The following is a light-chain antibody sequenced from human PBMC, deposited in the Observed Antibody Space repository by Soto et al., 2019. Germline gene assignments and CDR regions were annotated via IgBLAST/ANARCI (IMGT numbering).Light chain of an antibody. CDR3: QQYNNWPPLT. CDR2: GAS. V-gene: IGKV3D-15*01. CDR1: QSVSSN. J-gene: IGKJ4*01. Sequence: EIVMTQSPATLSVSPGERATLSCRASQSVSSNLAWYQQKPGQAPRLLIYGASIRATGIPARFSGRGSGTEVTLTISSLQSEDFAVYYCQQYNNWPPLTFGGGTKVEIK.